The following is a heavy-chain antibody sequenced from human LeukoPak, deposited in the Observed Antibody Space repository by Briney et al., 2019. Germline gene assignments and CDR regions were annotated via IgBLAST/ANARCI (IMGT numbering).Heavy chain of an antibody. D-gene: IGHD3/OR15-3a*01. CDR3: ARVLDYSAGLQNY. CDR2: IHPNTGGT. V-gene: IGHV1-2*02. J-gene: IGHJ4*02. Sequence: GESLKISCKASGYTFTGYYIHWVRQAPGQGLEWMGWIHPNTGGTNYAQKFQGRVTMTRDTSISTGYMELSRARSDDTAIYYCARVLDYSAGLQNYWGQGTLVTVSS. CDR1: GYTFTGYY.